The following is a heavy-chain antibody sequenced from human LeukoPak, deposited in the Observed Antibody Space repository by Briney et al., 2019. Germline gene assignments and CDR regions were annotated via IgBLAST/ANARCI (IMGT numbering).Heavy chain of an antibody. V-gene: IGHV3-30*03. Sequence: HSGGSLRLSCAASGFTFNSYGMNWVRQAPGKGLEWVTLISYDGDEKYYVDSVKGRFTISRDNSKRTVYLQMYSLRPEDTAVYYCARDRRFSYYYMDVWGKGTTVTVSS. CDR1: GFTFNSYG. J-gene: IGHJ6*03. D-gene: IGHD3-3*01. CDR2: ISYDGDEK. CDR3: ARDRRFSYYYMDV.